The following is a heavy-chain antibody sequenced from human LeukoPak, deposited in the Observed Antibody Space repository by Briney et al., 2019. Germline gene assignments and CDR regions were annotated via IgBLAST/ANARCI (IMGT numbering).Heavy chain of an antibody. V-gene: IGHV3-43*01. Sequence: PGGSLRLSCAASGLAFNDFTMHWVRHPPGEGLEWISLISGDGGSIYYADSVKGRFTISRDKSRDSLSLYLQMNSLRADDSALYYCAKEHISGWPNFDSWGQGTLVTVSS. J-gene: IGHJ4*02. D-gene: IGHD6-19*01. CDR1: GLAFNDFT. CDR3: AKEHISGWPNFDS. CDR2: ISGDGGSI.